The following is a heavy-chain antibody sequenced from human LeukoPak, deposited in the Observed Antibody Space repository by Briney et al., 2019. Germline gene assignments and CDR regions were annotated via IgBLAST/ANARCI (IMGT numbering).Heavy chain of an antibody. Sequence: GGSLRLSCAAPGLTFSSYWMHWVRHTPGKGLVWVSRIKSDGSSTSYADSVKGRFTISRDNAKNTLYLQMNSLRAEDTAVYYCARDGYSFGHDFDYWGQGTLATVSS. V-gene: IGHV3-74*01. CDR3: ARDGYSFGHDFDY. CDR1: GLTFSSYW. D-gene: IGHD5-18*01. J-gene: IGHJ4*02. CDR2: IKSDGSST.